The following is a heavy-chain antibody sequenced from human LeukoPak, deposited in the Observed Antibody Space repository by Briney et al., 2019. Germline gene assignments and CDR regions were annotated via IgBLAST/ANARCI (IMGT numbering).Heavy chain of an antibody. J-gene: IGHJ5*02. V-gene: IGHV4-59*03. CDR3: VASVPPAPANLFDP. CDR2: IHHSGDT. Sequence: KPSETLSLTCTVSGGSIKRYYWSWLRQPPGKGLEWIGYIHHSGDTRYNTSLKSRVNISIETSKYQFSLKVNFVTAAYTAVYYCVASVPPAPANLFDPWGQGTLVTVSS. D-gene: IGHD1-14*01. CDR1: GGSIKRYY.